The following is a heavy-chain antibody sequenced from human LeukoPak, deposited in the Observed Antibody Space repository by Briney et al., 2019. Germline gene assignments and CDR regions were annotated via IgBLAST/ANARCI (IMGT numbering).Heavy chain of an antibody. CDR1: GYTFTSYG. CDR3: ARGTVGGNDYYYMDV. D-gene: IGHD4-11*01. Sequence: ASVKVSCKASGYTFTSYGINWVRQAPGQGLEWMGWISGSTGNRKYEQKIQGRVTSTTDTSTRTAYMELRSLRSDDTAVYYCARGTVGGNDYYYMDVWGKGTTVTVSS. CDR2: ISGSTGNR. J-gene: IGHJ6*03. V-gene: IGHV1-18*01.